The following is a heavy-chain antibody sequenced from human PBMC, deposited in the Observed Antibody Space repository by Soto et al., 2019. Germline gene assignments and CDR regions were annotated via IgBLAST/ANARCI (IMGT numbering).Heavy chain of an antibody. D-gene: IGHD1-1*01. CDR1: GYNFFDYG. Sequence: QIQLVQSGAEVKKPGASVKVSCKASGYNFFDYGVSWVRQAPGQGLEWMGWVSPKSGNTDYARKDKSRVTKTTDTATRTAYMELRGLRSDDTAVYYCARGRTVSSIGPLLVWGQGTLVSVSS. J-gene: IGHJ1*01. CDR2: VSPKSGNT. CDR3: ARGRTVSSIGPLLV. V-gene: IGHV1-18*01.